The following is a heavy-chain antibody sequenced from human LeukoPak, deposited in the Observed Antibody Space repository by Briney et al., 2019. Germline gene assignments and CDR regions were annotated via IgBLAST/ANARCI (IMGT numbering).Heavy chain of an antibody. CDR3: ARHLGYCSSTSCYGEWFDP. CDR2: IYPGDSDT. V-gene: IGHV5-51*01. D-gene: IGHD2-2*01. CDR1: GYSFTSYW. J-gene: IGHJ5*02. Sequence: GESLQISCKGSGYSFTSYWIGWVRPMPGKGLEWMGIIYPGDSDTRYSPSFQGQVTISADKSISTAYLQWSSLKASDTAMYYCARHLGYCSSTSCYGEWFDPWGQGTLVTVSS.